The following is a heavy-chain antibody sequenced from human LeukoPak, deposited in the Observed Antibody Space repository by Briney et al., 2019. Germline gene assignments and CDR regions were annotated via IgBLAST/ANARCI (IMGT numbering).Heavy chain of an antibody. CDR3: AGDSSRWYGYFDN. V-gene: IGHV4-61*01. CDR2: IYYSGIT. CDR1: GGSISSGSSY. Sequence: SETLSLTCTVSGGSISSGSSYWNWIRQPPGKGLEWIGYIYYSGITNHNPSLNSRVTMSVDTSKNEVSLKLSSVTAADTAVYYCAGDSSRWYGYFDNWGQGTLVTVSS. J-gene: IGHJ4*02. D-gene: IGHD6-13*01.